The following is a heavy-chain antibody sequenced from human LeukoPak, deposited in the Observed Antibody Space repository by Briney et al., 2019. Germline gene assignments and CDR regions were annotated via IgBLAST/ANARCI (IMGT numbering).Heavy chain of an antibody. CDR3: ARAFGSGSQVINYFDF. V-gene: IGHV3-74*01. CDR1: GFTFITYW. J-gene: IGHJ4*02. D-gene: IGHD3-10*01. Sequence: AGSLRLSCAASGFTFITYWMHWVRQAPGKGLVWVSSINSDGSTTTYADSVKGRFTISRDNAKNMVYLQMTSLRAEDTAVYYCARAFGSGSQVINYFDFWGQGTLVTVSS. CDR2: INSDGSTT.